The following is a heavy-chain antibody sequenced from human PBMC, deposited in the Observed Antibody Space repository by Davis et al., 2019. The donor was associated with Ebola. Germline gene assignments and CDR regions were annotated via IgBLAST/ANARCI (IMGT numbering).Heavy chain of an antibody. V-gene: IGHV4-34*01. CDR1: GGSFSGYY. CDR2: INHSGST. Sequence: PSETLSLTCAVYGGSFSGYYWSWIRQPPGKGLEWIGEINHSGSTNYNPSLKSRVTISVDTSKNQFSLKLSSVTAADTAVYYCARGRRWFVVVPAAIKDNWFDPWGQGTLVTVSS. D-gene: IGHD2-2*02. J-gene: IGHJ5*02. CDR3: ARGRRWFVVVPAAIKDNWFDP.